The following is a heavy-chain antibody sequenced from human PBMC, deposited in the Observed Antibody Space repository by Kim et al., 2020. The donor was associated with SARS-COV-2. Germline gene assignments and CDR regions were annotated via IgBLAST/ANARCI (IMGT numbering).Heavy chain of an antibody. D-gene: IGHD2-21*01. CDR2: IDEYGNEI. CDR3: ARDRILPNYYGVDV. CDR1: GFTFSTYW. Sequence: GGSLRLSCAASGFTFSTYWMTWVRQAPGKGLEWVANIDEYGNEIYYGDSVQGRFTISRDNAKTSLYLQMNSLTAEDTAVYYCARDRILPNYYGVDVWGQGTTVTVSS. J-gene: IGHJ6*02. V-gene: IGHV3-7*01.